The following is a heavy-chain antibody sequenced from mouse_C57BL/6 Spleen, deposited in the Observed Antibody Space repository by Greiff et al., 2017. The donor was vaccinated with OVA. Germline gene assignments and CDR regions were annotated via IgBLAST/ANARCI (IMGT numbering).Heavy chain of an antibody. D-gene: IGHD3-2*02. J-gene: IGHJ2*01. V-gene: IGHV3-6*01. Sequence: EVHLVESGPGLVKPSQSLSLTCSVTGYSITSGYYWNWIRQFPGNKLEWMGYISYDGSNNYNPSLKNRSSITRDTSKNQFFLKLNSVTTEDTATYYCARGSGYVEYYFDYWGQGTTLTVSS. CDR2: ISYDGSN. CDR1: GYSITSGYY. CDR3: ARGSGYVEYYFDY.